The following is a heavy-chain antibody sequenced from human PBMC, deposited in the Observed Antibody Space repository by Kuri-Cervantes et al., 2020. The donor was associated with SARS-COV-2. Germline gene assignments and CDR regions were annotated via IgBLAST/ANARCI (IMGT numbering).Heavy chain of an antibody. CDR3: ARLGGFLDV. D-gene: IGHD4-23*01. CDR2: IYYSGST. J-gene: IGHJ6*04. CDR1: SFSYY. V-gene: IGHV4-39*07. Sequence: SFSYYLMTWVRQTPGGGLEWIGSIYYSGSTYYNPSLKSRVTISVDTSKNQFSLKLSPVTAADTAVYYCARLGGFLDVWGKGTTVTVSS.